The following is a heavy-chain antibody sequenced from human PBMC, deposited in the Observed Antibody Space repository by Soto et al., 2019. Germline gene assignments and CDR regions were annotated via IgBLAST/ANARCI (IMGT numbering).Heavy chain of an antibody. Sequence: SETLSLTCTVSGGSISSSSYYWGWIRQPPGKGLEWIGSIYYSGSTYYNPSLKSRVTISVDTSKNQFSLKLSSVTAADTAVYYCARQPYYYDSSGGFDYWGQGTLVTVS. CDR1: GGSISSSSYY. J-gene: IGHJ4*02. CDR2: IYYSGST. D-gene: IGHD3-22*01. CDR3: ARQPYYYDSSGGFDY. V-gene: IGHV4-39*01.